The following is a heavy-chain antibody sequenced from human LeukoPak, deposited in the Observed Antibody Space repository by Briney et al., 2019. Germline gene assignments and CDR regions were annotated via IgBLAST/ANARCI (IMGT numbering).Heavy chain of an antibody. V-gene: IGHV4-34*01. D-gene: IGHD6-19*01. CDR2: INHSGST. Sequence: PSETLSLTCAVYGGSFSGYCWSWIRQPPGKGLEWIGEINHSGSTNYNPSLKSRVTISVDTSKNQFSLKLSSVTAADTAVYYCARGPRGSGWYHRDYWGQGTLVTVSS. CDR1: GGSFSGYC. CDR3: ARGPRGSGWYHRDY. J-gene: IGHJ4*02.